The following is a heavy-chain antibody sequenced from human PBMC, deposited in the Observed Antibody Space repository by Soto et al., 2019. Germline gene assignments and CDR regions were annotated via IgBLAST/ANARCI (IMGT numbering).Heavy chain of an antibody. Sequence: GASVKVSCKASGGTFSSYAISWVRQAPGQGLEWMGGIIPILGTANYAQKFQGRVTITADESTSTAYMELSSLRSEDTAVYYCARASAIIAVAGPFDYWGQGTLVTVSS. CDR3: ARASAIIAVAGPFDY. CDR2: IIPILGTA. D-gene: IGHD6-19*01. CDR1: GGTFSSYA. J-gene: IGHJ4*02. V-gene: IGHV1-69*13.